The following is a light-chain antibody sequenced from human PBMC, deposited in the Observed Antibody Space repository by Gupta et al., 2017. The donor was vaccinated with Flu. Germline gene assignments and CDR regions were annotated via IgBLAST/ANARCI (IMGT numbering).Light chain of an antibody. Sequence: LLTQPPSVSGAPGQRVTISCTGSSSNIGAGYDVHWYQQLPGTAPKLLIYGNSNRPSGVPDRFSGSKSGTSASLAITGLQAEDEADYYCQSYDSSLSGVVFGGGTKLTVL. CDR2: GNS. V-gene: IGLV1-40*01. J-gene: IGLJ2*01. CDR3: QSYDSSLSGVV. CDR1: SSNIGAGYD.